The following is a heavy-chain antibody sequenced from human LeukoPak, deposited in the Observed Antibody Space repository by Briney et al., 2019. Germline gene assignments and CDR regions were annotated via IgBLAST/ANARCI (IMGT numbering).Heavy chain of an antibody. D-gene: IGHD6-13*01. Sequence: GASVKVSCKASGYTFTSYAMHWVRQAPGQRLEWMGWINAGNGNTKYSQKFQGRVTITRDTSASTAYMELSSLRSEDTAVYYCARDIIAAAGRPPGYWGQGILVTVSS. CDR1: GYTFTSYA. CDR3: ARDIIAAAGRPPGY. CDR2: INAGNGNT. V-gene: IGHV1-3*01. J-gene: IGHJ4*02.